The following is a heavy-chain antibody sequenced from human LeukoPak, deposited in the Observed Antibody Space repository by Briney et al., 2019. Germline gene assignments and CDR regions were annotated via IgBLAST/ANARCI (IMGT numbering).Heavy chain of an antibody. CDR1: GFTFSSYA. J-gene: IGHJ4*02. Sequence: GGSLRLSCAASGFTFSSYAMSWVRQAPGKGLEWVSAISGSGGSTYYADSVKGRFTISRDNSKNTLYLQMNSLRAEDTAVYYCARDDYYGSGGFDYWGQGTLVTVSS. V-gene: IGHV3-23*01. CDR2: ISGSGGST. CDR3: ARDDYYGSGGFDY. D-gene: IGHD3-10*01.